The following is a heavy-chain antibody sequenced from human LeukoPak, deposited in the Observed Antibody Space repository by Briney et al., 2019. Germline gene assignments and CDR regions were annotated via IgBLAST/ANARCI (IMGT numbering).Heavy chain of an antibody. J-gene: IGHJ4*02. CDR1: GDTFTSFG. Sequence: ASVKVSCKASGDTFTSFGISWVRQAPGQGLEWLARIIPVFGTTNYARKFQGRVTVSTDDSTSTAFLELSSLTPGDTAVYYCAREGEGIAAAGTLLVYFDYWGQGTLVTVSS. V-gene: IGHV1-69*05. CDR2: IIPVFGTT. CDR3: AREGEGIAAAGTLLVYFDY. D-gene: IGHD6-13*01.